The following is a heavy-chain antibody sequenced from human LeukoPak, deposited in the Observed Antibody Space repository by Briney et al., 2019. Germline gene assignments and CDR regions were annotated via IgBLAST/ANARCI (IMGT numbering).Heavy chain of an antibody. J-gene: IGHJ4*02. CDR2: INHSGSI. CDR3: ARGTVNYCSGGSCHLYYFDY. Sequence: SPSETLSLTCAVYGGSFSDYYWSWIRQPPGKGLEWIGEINHSGSINYNPSLKSRVTISVDTSKNQFSLKLSSVTAADTAVYYSARGTVNYCSGGSCHLYYFDYWGQGTLVTVSS. V-gene: IGHV4-34*01. CDR1: GGSFSDYY. D-gene: IGHD2-15*01.